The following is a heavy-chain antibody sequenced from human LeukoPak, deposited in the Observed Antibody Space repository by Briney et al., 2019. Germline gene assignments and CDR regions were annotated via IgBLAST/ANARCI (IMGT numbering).Heavy chain of an antibody. CDR1: GFTFSSYW. Sequence: PGGSLRLSCAASGFTFSSYWMTWVRQAPGKGLEWVANIKQDGSEKYYVDSVKGRFTISRDNAKSSLYLQMDSLRAEDTAVYYCARGAGYNYPYYFDYWGQGTLVTVSS. J-gene: IGHJ4*02. V-gene: IGHV3-7*03. CDR2: IKQDGSEK. D-gene: IGHD5-24*01. CDR3: ARGAGYNYPYYFDY.